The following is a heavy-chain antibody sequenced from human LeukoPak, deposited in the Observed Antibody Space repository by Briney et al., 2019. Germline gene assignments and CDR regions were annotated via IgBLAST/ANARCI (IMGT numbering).Heavy chain of an antibody. V-gene: IGHV5-51*01. CDR2: IYPGDSDT. Sequence: GESLRISCKGSGYSFTSYWIGWVRQMPGKGLEWMGIIYPGDSDTRYSPSFQGQVTISADKSISTAYLQWSSLKASDTAMYYCARIFFGYDILTGPLPAFDYWGQGTLVTVSS. CDR3: ARIFFGYDILTGPLPAFDY. CDR1: GYSFTSYW. D-gene: IGHD3-9*01. J-gene: IGHJ4*02.